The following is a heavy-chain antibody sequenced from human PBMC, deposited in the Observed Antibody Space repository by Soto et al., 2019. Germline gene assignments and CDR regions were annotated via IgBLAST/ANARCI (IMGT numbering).Heavy chain of an antibody. CDR1: GGTFSSYT. D-gene: IGHD1-1*01. V-gene: IGHV1-69*01. Sequence: QVQLVQSGAEVKKPGSSVKVSCKASGGTFSSYTMTWVRQAPGQGPEWMGGIIPIFGTTNYAQRFHGRITITADVSTSTAYMELISLTAEDTAVYYCAREGAGMAATFDPWGQGHRVTVSS. CDR3: AREGAGMAATFDP. CDR2: IIPIFGTT. J-gene: IGHJ5*02.